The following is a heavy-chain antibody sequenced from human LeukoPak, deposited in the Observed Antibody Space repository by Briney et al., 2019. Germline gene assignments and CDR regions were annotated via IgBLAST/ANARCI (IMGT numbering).Heavy chain of an antibody. J-gene: IGHJ3*02. CDR3: AKALGITMIVVVRPDAFDI. Sequence: PGGSLRLSCAASGFTFSSYWMSWVRQAPGKGLEWVANIKQDGSEKYYVDSVKGRFTISRDNAKNSLYLQMNSLRAEDTAVYYCAKALGITMIVVVRPDAFDIWGQGTMVTVSS. D-gene: IGHD3-22*01. V-gene: IGHV3-7*03. CDR1: GFTFSSYW. CDR2: IKQDGSEK.